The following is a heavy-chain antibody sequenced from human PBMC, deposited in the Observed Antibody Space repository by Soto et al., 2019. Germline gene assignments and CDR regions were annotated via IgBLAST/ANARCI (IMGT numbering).Heavy chain of an antibody. V-gene: IGHV4-39*07. J-gene: IGHJ6*02. CDR3: ARRGYCTNGVCYYGMDV. CDR2: IYYSGST. D-gene: IGHD2-8*01. Sequence: ASETLSLTCTVSGGSISSSSYYWGWIRQPPGKGLEWIGSIYYSGSTYYNPSLKSRVTISVDTSKNQFSLKLSSVTAADTAVYYCARRGYCTNGVCYYGMDVWGQGTTVTVSS. CDR1: GGSISSSSYY.